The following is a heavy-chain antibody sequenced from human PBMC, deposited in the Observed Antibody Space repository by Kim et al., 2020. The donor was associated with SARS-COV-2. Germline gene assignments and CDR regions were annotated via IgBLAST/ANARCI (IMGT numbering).Heavy chain of an antibody. CDR1: GGSMTTSGYF. Sequence: SETLSLTCSVSGGSMTTSGYFWGWVRQPPGKGLECIGNVFYNGDTHYSPSLKSRVTMSVDTSKNQFSLKLTSVTAADTAVYYCETHKRFADYVDYWGRGIPVTDSS. V-gene: IGHV4-39*01. CDR2: VFYNGDT. CDR3: ETHKRFADYVDY. J-gene: IGHJ4*01. D-gene: IGHD3-10*01.